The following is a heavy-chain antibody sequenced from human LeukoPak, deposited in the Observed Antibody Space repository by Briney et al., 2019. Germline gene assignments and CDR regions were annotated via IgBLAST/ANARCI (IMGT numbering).Heavy chain of an antibody. Sequence: GGSLGLSCAASGFTFSSYAMSWVRQAPGKGLEWVSAISGSGGSTYYADSVKGRFTISRDNSKNTLYLQMNSLRAEDTAVYYCAKDTRRDTYYYGSGSYYMDYYYYYGMDVWGQGTTVTVSS. D-gene: IGHD3-10*01. CDR3: AKDTRRDTYYYGSGSYYMDYYYYYGMDV. J-gene: IGHJ6*02. CDR1: GFTFSSYA. V-gene: IGHV3-23*01. CDR2: ISGSGGST.